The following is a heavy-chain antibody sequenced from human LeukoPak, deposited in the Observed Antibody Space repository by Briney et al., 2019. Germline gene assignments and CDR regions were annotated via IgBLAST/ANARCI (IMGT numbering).Heavy chain of an antibody. V-gene: IGHV4-61*02. D-gene: IGHD6-13*01. CDR1: GGSISSGSYY. CDR3: AREVAAAGDFDC. Sequence: PSQTLSLTCTVSGGSISSGSYYWSWVRQPAGKGLEWIGRIYTSGSTNYNPSLKSRVTISVDTSKNQFSLRLCSVTAADTAVYYCAREVAAAGDFDCWGQGALVTVSS. J-gene: IGHJ4*02. CDR2: IYTSGST.